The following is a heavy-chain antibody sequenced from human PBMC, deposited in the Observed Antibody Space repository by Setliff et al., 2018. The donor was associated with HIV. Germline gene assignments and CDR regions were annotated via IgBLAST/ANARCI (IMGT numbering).Heavy chain of an antibody. CDR3: ARDAGRSWKVGFWYFDL. Sequence: PSETLSLTCTVSGGSISDISYYWGWIRQPPGKGLEWIGSLFYSGSTYYNPSLKGRVTISVDTSKNQFSLKLNSVTAADTAVYYCARDAGRSWKVGFWYFDLWGRGSLVTVSS. D-gene: IGHD6-13*01. CDR1: GGSISDISYY. J-gene: IGHJ2*01. CDR2: LFYSGST. V-gene: IGHV4-39*07.